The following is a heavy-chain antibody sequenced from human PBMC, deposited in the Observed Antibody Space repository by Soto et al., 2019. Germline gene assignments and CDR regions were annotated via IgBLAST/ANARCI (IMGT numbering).Heavy chain of an antibody. CDR3: ARGQGSGWYPYFDY. D-gene: IGHD6-19*01. CDR1: GGSLSGYY. V-gene: IGHV4-34*02. Sequence: QVQLQQWGAGLLKPSETLSLTCAVYGGSLSGYYWTWIRQTPGQGLEWIGEINHSGSTYNNPSLKSRVAISIDTSENQFSLRLSPVTAADTAVYYCARGQGSGWYPYFDYWGQGTLVTVSS. CDR2: INHSGST. J-gene: IGHJ4*02.